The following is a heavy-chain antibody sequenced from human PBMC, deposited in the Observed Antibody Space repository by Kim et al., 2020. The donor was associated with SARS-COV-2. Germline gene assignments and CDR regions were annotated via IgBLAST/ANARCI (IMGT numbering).Heavy chain of an antibody. Sequence: SVKVSCKASGGTFSSYAISWVRQAPGQGLEWMGRIIPILGIANYAQKFQGRVTITADKSTSTAYMELSSLRSEDTAVYYCARDPGRYCSGGSCYSRDYWGQGTLVTVSS. V-gene: IGHV1-69*04. CDR3: ARDPGRYCSGGSCYSRDY. J-gene: IGHJ4*02. CDR1: GGTFSSYA. CDR2: IIPILGIA. D-gene: IGHD2-15*01.